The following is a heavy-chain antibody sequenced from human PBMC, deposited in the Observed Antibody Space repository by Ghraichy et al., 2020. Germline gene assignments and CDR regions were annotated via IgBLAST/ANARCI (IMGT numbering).Heavy chain of an antibody. V-gene: IGHV3-7*01. Sequence: LSLTCAASGFTFSSYWMSWVRQAPGKGLEWVANIKRDGSEKYYVDSVKGRFTVSRDNAKNSLYLQMNSLRAEDTAVYYCARDHKSMGGLIWGQGTMVTVSS. CDR2: IKRDGSEK. CDR1: GFTFSSYW. J-gene: IGHJ3*02. D-gene: IGHD2/OR15-2a*01. CDR3: ARDHKSMGGLI.